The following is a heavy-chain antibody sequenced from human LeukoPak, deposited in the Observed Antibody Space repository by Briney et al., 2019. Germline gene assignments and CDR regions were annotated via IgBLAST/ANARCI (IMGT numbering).Heavy chain of an antibody. Sequence: ASVKVSCKASGYTFSDYYLHWVRQAPGQGLEWMGWINTNTGNPTYAQGFTGRFVFSLDTSVSTAYLQISSLKAEDTAVYYCARGYSSSWYYYYMDVWGKGTTVTVSS. D-gene: IGHD6-13*01. CDR1: GYTFSDYY. CDR2: INTNTGNP. CDR3: ARGYSSSWYYYYMDV. V-gene: IGHV7-4-1*02. J-gene: IGHJ6*03.